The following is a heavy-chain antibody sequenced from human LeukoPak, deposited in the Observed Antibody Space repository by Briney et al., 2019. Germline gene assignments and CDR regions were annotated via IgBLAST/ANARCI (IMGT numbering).Heavy chain of an antibody. CDR2: INYDGSST. V-gene: IGHV3-74*01. Sequence: GGSLRLSCAASGFTFSNYWMHWVRQAPGKGLVWVSRINYDGSSTSYADSVKGRFTISRDNAKNTLYLQMNSLRAEDTAVYYCARDFYCSRSSCRDYWGQGTLVTVSS. D-gene: IGHD2-2*01. J-gene: IGHJ4*02. CDR3: ARDFYCSRSSCRDY. CDR1: GFTFSNYW.